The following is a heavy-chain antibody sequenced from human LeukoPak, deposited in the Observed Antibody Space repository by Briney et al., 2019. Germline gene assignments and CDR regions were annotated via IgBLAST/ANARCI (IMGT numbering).Heavy chain of an antibody. Sequence: SETLSLTCTVSGGSISSSNYYWGWIRQPPGKGLEWIGSIYHVGTTYYNPSLKSRVTISVDTSKNRFSLKLSSVTAADTAVYYCARGRVLLWYPNIFDYWGQGTLVTVSS. V-gene: IGHV4-39*07. CDR1: GGSISSSNYY. CDR2: IYHVGTT. CDR3: ARGRVLLWYPNIFDY. J-gene: IGHJ4*02. D-gene: IGHD3-10*01.